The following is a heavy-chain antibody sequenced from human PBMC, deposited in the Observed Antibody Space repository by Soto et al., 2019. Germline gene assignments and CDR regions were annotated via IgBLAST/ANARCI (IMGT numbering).Heavy chain of an antibody. J-gene: IGHJ5*02. CDR1: GFSFSSYA. CDR2: ISKDGMNK. D-gene: IGHD4-17*01. V-gene: IGHV3-30*04. CDR3: ARDMSSSDYFVKWFEP. Sequence: QVRLVESGGGVVQSGRSLRLSCTASGFSFSSYAMYWFRQPPGKGLEWVAVISKDGMNKNYADSVKGRVTVSRDNANYSLDLQLNSLRGEDTAMYYCARDMSSSDYFVKWFEPWGQGTLVTVSS.